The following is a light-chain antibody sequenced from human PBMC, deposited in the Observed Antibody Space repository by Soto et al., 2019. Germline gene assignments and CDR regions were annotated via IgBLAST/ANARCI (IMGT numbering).Light chain of an antibody. CDR1: QSVRTN. CDR3: QQYFNWPLTWT. CDR2: GAS. V-gene: IGKV3-15*01. Sequence: VLTQSPATLSVSAGGTVTLSCRARQSVRTNVAWYQQSPGQAPRLLGYGASTRATGVPTRFTGSGSGLEFSLTSSSLLAEDSAFYYGQQYFNWPLTWTFGPGLKVQIK. J-gene: IGKJ1*01.